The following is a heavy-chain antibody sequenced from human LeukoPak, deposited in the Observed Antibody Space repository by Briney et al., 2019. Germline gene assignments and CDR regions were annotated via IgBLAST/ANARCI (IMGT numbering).Heavy chain of an antibody. D-gene: IGHD3-10*01. CDR2: IKEDGSEK. J-gene: IGHJ3*02. CDR1: GFTFSSSW. CDR3: ARGGAYDGSGSYREDAFDI. V-gene: IGHV3-7*03. Sequence: PGGSLRLSCAASGFTFSSSWMDWVRQAPGKGLEWVASIKEDGSEKNYVDSVKGRFTISRDNAKNSLYLQMNSLRGEDTAVYYCARGGAYDGSGSYREDAFDIWGQGTMVTVSS.